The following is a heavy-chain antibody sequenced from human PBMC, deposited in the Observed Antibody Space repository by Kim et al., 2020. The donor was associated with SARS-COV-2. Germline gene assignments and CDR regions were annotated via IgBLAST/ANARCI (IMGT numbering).Heavy chain of an antibody. J-gene: IGHJ5*02. CDR1: GYTLTELS. D-gene: IGHD3-3*01. Sequence: ASVKVSCKVSGYTLTELSMHWVRQAPGKGLEWMGGFDPEDGETIYAKKFQGRVTMTEDTSTDTAYMELSSLRSEDTAVYYCATSITIFGGFDPWCQGTLVTVSS. V-gene: IGHV1-24*01. CDR3: ATSITIFGGFDP. CDR2: FDPEDGET.